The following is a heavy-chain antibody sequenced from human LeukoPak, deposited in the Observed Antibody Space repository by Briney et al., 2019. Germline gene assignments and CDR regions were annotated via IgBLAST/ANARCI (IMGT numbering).Heavy chain of an antibody. CDR1: GFTFSSFE. CDR2: ISSSGSTI. CDR3: ARPRGSGKPYYYYYGMDV. J-gene: IGHJ6*02. V-gene: IGHV3-48*03. Sequence: PGGSLRLSCAASGFTFSSFEMNWVRQAPGKGLEWVSYISSSGSTIHYADSVKGRFTISRDNAKDSLYLQMNSLRAEDTAVYYCARPRGSGKPYYYYYGMDVWGQGTTVTVSS. D-gene: IGHD3-10*01.